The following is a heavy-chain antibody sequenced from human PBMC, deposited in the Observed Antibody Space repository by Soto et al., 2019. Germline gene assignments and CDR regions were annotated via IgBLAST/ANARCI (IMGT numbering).Heavy chain of an antibody. Sequence: EVQLLESGGGLVQPGGSLRLSCPASGFTFSSYAMSWVRQAPGKGLEWVSSMSGSGGTTYYTNSVKGRFTISRDNSKNTLYLQMNSLRAEDTAVYYCAKGYSSVWRGGYYFDYWGQGTLVTVSS. CDR3: AKGYSSVWRGGYYFDY. D-gene: IGHD6-19*01. V-gene: IGHV3-23*01. CDR2: MSGSGGTT. CDR1: GFTFSSYA. J-gene: IGHJ4*02.